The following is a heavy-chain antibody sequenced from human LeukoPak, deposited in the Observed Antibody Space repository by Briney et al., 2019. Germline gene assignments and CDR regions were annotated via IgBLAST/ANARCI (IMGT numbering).Heavy chain of an antibody. CDR3: ARWDRYCSSTSCYSGAGFDY. V-gene: IGHV4-39*01. J-gene: IGHJ4*02. CDR2: IYYSGST. Sequence: SQTLSLTCTVSGGSISSGSYYWSWIRQPAGKGLEWIGSIYYSGSTYYNPSLKSRVTISVDTSKNQFSLKLSSVTAADTAVYYCARWDRYCSSTSCYSGAGFDYWGQGTLVTVSS. D-gene: IGHD2-2*01. CDR1: GGSISSGSYY.